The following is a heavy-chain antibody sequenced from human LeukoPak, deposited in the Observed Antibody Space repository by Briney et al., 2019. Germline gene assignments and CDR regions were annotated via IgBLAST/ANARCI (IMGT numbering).Heavy chain of an antibody. CDR2: ISAYNGNT. CDR3: ARGSRAARYYYGMDV. D-gene: IGHD6-25*01. V-gene: IGHV1-18*01. Sequence: ASVKVSCKASGYTFTSYGISWVRQAPGQGLEWRGWISAYNGNTNYAQKLQGRVTMTTDTSTSTAYMELSSLRSEDTAVYYCARGSRAARYYYGMDVWGQGTTVTVSS. J-gene: IGHJ6*02. CDR1: GYTFTSYG.